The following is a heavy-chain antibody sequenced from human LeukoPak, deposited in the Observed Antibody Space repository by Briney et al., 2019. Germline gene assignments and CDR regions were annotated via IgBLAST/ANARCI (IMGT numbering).Heavy chain of an antibody. Sequence: GGPLRLSCAASGFTFSSYSVNWRRKAPGKGLEWVSSISSSSSYIYYADSVKGRFTISRDNAKNSLYLQMNSLRAEDTAVYYCARGGLSRGYSYGPRPYFDYWGQGTLVTVSS. CDR1: GFTFSSYS. V-gene: IGHV3-21*01. CDR3: ARGGLSRGYSYGPRPYFDY. D-gene: IGHD5-18*01. J-gene: IGHJ4*02. CDR2: ISSSSSYI.